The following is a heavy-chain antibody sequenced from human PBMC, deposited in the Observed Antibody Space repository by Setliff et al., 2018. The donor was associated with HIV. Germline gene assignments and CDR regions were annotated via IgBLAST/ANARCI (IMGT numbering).Heavy chain of an antibody. J-gene: IGHJ4*02. D-gene: IGHD3-22*01. CDR3: ARDHRPNYYDNSGSPGY. V-gene: IGHV1-3*01. CDR2: INAGNGNT. Sequence: GASVKVSCKSSGYTFTSYTMHWVRQAPGQRLEWMGRINAGNGNTKYSQKFQGRVTITRDTSATAAYMELSSLRSEDTAVYYCARDHRPNYYDNSGSPGYWGQGTLVTVSS. CDR1: GYTFTSYT.